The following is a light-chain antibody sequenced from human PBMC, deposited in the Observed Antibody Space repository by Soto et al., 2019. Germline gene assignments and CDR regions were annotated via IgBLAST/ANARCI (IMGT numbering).Light chain of an antibody. CDR2: RAS. Sequence: EIVMTQSPATLSVSPGERVTLSCRASQSVNSNLAWYQQKPGQAPRLLIYRASTRATGFPARFSGSGSGTDFTLTISGLQSEDFAVYYCPQYNDWPRTFGQGTKVDTK. CDR3: PQYNDWPRT. CDR1: QSVNSN. J-gene: IGKJ1*01. V-gene: IGKV3-15*01.